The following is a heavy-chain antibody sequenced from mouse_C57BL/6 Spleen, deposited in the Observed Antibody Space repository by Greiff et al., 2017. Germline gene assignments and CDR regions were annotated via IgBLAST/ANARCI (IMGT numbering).Heavy chain of an antibody. CDR3: ARDSSNYYYAMDY. CDR2: INYDGSST. CDR1: GFTFSDYY. D-gene: IGHD2-5*01. V-gene: IGHV5-16*01. Sequence: EVQVVESEGGLVQPGSSMKLSCTASGFTFSDYYMAWVRQVPEKGLEWVANINYDGSSTYYLDSLKSRFITSRDNAKNILYLQMSSLKSEDTATYYCARDSSNYYYAMDYWGQGTSVTVSS. J-gene: IGHJ4*01.